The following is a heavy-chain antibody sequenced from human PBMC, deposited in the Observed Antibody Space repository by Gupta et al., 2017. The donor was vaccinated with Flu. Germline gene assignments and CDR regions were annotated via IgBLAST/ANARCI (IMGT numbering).Heavy chain of an antibody. CDR3: SRLNEADDL. J-gene: IGHJ5*02. Sequence: EVQLVESGGDLVQPGGSLRLSCAASGFSFSSYRIHWVRQAPGKGLEWVSRINGDGSSINYADSVKGRFTTSRDNAKNTLYLQMNSLRAEDTAVYYCSRLNEADDLWGHGTLVTVSS. D-gene: IGHD6-13*01. CDR1: GFSFSSYR. CDR2: INGDGSSI. V-gene: IGHV3-74*01.